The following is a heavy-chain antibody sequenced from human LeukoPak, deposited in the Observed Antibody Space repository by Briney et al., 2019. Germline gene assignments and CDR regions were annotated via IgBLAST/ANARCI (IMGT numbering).Heavy chain of an antibody. Sequence: ASVKVSCKASGYTFTSYDINWVRQATGQGLEWMGWMNPNSGNTGYAQKFQGRITMTRNTSISTAYMELSSLRSEDTAVYYCARDNGGSYSPVVWGQGTLVTVSS. CDR2: MNPNSGNT. V-gene: IGHV1-8*01. CDR1: GYTFTSYD. CDR3: ARDNGGSYSPVV. J-gene: IGHJ4*02. D-gene: IGHD1-26*01.